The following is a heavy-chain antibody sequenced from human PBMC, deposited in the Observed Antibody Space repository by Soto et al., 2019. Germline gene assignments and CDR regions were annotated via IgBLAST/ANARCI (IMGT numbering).Heavy chain of an antibody. V-gene: IGHV3-74*01. J-gene: IGHJ4*02. CDR1: GFTFSSYW. CDR3: ARVGYYDSSGYYNFDY. CDR2: INSDGSST. D-gene: IGHD3-22*01. Sequence: PGGSLRLSCAASGFTFSSYWMHWVRQAPGKGLVWVSRINSDGSSTSYADSVKGRFTTSRDNAKNTLYLQMNSLRAEDTAVYYCARVGYYDSSGYYNFDYWGQGTLVTVSS.